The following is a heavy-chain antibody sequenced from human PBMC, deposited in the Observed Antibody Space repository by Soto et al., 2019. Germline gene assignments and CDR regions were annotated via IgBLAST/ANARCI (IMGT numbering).Heavy chain of an antibody. CDR1: GGSIGRGDYY. J-gene: IGHJ3*02. Sequence: SETLSLTCTVPGGSIGRGDYYWSGIRQPPGKGLEWIGYIYYSGSTYYNPSLKSRVTISLDTSKNQFSLKLSSVTAADTAVYYCARDRNRRGWYTFDSWGKGTMVTVS. D-gene: IGHD6-19*01. V-gene: IGHV4-30-4*02. CDR3: ARDRNRRGWYTFDS. CDR2: IYYSGST.